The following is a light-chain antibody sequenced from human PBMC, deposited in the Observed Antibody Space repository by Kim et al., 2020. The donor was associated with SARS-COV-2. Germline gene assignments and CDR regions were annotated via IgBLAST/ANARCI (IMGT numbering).Light chain of an antibody. CDR1: KLANKY. Sequence: SYELTQPPSVSVSPGQTASITCSGYKLANKYASWYQQKPGQSPVVVIYEDNERPSGIPERFSGSNSGTTATLTISGVQAVDEADYYCQSSDSSTNFWVFGAGTQVTVL. J-gene: IGLJ3*02. CDR2: EDN. CDR3: QSSDSSTNFWV. V-gene: IGLV3-1*01.